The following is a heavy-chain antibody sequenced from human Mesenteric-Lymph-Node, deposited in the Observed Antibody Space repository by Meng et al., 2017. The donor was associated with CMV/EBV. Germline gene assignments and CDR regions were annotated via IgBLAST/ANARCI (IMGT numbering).Heavy chain of an antibody. Sequence: CAASGFSFSSYWMHWVRQAPGRGLVWVSRIKSGATSTDYADSVKGRFTISRDNAKNTLYLQMNSLRVEDTAVYYCASSLSGWNWFDPWGQGILVTVSS. CDR3: ASSLSGWNWFDP. J-gene: IGHJ5*02. D-gene: IGHD2-8*02. CDR1: GFSFSSYW. CDR2: IKSGATST. V-gene: IGHV3-74*01.